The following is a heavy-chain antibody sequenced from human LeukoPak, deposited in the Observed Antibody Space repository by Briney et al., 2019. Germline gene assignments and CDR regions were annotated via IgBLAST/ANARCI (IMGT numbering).Heavy chain of an antibody. J-gene: IGHJ4*02. V-gene: IGHV3-33*01. Sequence: GSLRLSCAASGFTLSSYGIHWVRQAPGKGLEWVAVIWYDGSNQFYADSVKGRFTISRDNSKNTLYLQMNSLRAEDTAVYYCARDRPDYGYYFDYWGQGTLVTVSS. CDR2: IWYDGSNQ. CDR1: GFTLSSYG. D-gene: IGHD4-17*01. CDR3: ARDRPDYGYYFDY.